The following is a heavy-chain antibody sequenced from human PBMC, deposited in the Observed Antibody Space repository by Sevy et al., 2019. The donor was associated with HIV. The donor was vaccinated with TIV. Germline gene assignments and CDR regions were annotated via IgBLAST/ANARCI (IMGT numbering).Heavy chain of an antibody. CDR3: ASMLGGTYAFDI. CDR1: GYTFTSYD. Sequence: ASVKVSGKASGYTFTSYDINWVRQATGQGLEWMGWMNPNSGNTGYAQKFQGRVTMTRNISISTAYMELSSLRSDDTAVYYCASMLGGTYAFDIWGQGTMVTVSS. V-gene: IGHV1-8*01. CDR2: MNPNSGNT. J-gene: IGHJ3*02. D-gene: IGHD2-15*01.